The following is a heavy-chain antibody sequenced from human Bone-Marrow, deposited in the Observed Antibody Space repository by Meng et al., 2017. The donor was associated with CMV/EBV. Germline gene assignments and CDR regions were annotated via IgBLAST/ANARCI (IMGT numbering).Heavy chain of an antibody. J-gene: IGHJ6*02. CDR3: ARVSARIAARNYYYYGMDV. V-gene: IGHV1-69*05. D-gene: IGHD6-6*01. CDR2: IIPIFGTA. Sequence: SVKVSCKASGYTFTSYGISWVRQAPGQGLEWMGGIIPIFGTANYAQKFQGRVTITTDESTSTAYMELSSLRSEDTAVYYCARVSARIAARNYYYYGMDVWGQGTTVTVSS. CDR1: GYTFTSYG.